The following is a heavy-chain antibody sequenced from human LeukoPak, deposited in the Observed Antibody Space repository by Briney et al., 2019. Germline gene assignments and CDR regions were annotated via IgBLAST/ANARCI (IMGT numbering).Heavy chain of an antibody. D-gene: IGHD3-3*01. V-gene: IGHV3-7*01. CDR2: IKQDGSEK. CDR1: GFTFSSYW. Sequence: PGGSLRLSCAASGFTFSSYWMSWVRQAPGKGLEWVANIKQDGSEKYYVDSVKGRFTISRDNAKNSLYLQMNSLRAEDTAVYYCARDQVMEAWSGYQYGYWGQGTLVTVSS. J-gene: IGHJ4*02. CDR3: ARDQVMEAWSGYQYGY.